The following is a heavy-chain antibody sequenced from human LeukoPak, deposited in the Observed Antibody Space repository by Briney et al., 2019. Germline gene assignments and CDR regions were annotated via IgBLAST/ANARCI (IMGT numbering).Heavy chain of an antibody. Sequence: GGSLRLSCAASGFTFSSYGMHWVRQAPGKGLEWVAVIWYGGSNKYYADSVKGRFTISRDNSKNTLYLQMNSLRVEDTAVYFCAKDLFSRPRYFDLWGRGTLVTVSS. CDR2: IWYGGSNK. J-gene: IGHJ2*01. D-gene: IGHD6-6*01. CDR3: AKDLFSRPRYFDL. V-gene: IGHV3-33*06. CDR1: GFTFSSYG.